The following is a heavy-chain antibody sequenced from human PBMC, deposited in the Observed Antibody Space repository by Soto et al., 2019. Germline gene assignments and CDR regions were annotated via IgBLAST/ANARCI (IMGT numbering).Heavy chain of an antibody. D-gene: IGHD3-10*01. Sequence: QVQLVQSGAEVKKPGASVKVSCKASGYTFTSYAISWVRQAPGQGLEWMGWISAYNGNTNYAQKVQGRVTMTTDTATSPAYMELSRLRSDDTAVYYCERGWFREFLDYFDYWGQGTLVTVSS. J-gene: IGHJ4*02. CDR2: ISAYNGNT. V-gene: IGHV1-18*01. CDR1: GYTFTSYA. CDR3: ERGWFREFLDYFDY.